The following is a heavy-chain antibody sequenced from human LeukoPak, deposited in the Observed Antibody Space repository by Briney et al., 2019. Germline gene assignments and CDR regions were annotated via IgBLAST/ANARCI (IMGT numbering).Heavy chain of an antibody. CDR1: GGTFSSYA. Sequence: SVKVSCKASGGTFSSYAISWVRQAPGQGLKRMRRIIPILGIANYAQKFQGRVTITADKSTSTAYMELSSLRSEDTAVYYCAGAGSPFYGDYPFDYWGQGTLVTVSS. CDR2: IIPILGIA. D-gene: IGHD4-17*01. J-gene: IGHJ4*02. CDR3: AGAGSPFYGDYPFDY. V-gene: IGHV1-69*04.